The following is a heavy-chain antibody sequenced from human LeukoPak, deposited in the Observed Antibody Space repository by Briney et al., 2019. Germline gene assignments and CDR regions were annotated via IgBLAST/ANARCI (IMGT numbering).Heavy chain of an antibody. Sequence: GGSLRLSCAASGFTFTTSWMHWVRQAPGKGLEWVSYISGSTSTIYYADSVKGRFTISRDNAKNSLYLQMNSLRDEDTAVYYCARGGGSGSYSNYWGQGTLVTVSS. CDR1: GFTFTTSW. CDR2: ISGSTSTI. CDR3: ARGGGSGSYSNY. J-gene: IGHJ4*02. D-gene: IGHD3-10*01. V-gene: IGHV3-48*02.